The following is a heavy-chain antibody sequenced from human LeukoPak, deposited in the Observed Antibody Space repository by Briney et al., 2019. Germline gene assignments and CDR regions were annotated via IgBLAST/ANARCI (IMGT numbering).Heavy chain of an antibody. J-gene: IGHJ4*02. CDR1: GGSISSYY. CDR2: FYHSGST. D-gene: IGHD4-23*01. V-gene: IGHV4-59*01. Sequence: PSETLSLTCTVSGGSISSYYWSWIRQPPGKGLEWIGYFYHSGSTNYNPSLKSRVTISTDTSKKQISLKLSSVTAADTAIYYCATADYVGFNYWGQGTLVTVSS. CDR3: ATADYVGFNY.